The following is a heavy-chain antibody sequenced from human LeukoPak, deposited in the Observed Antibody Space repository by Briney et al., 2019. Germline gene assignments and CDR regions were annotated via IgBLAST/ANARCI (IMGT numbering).Heavy chain of an antibody. CDR1: GYTFSAYC. Sequence: GASVKVSCKASGYTFSAYCMRWVRQAPGQGLEWMGWINLKSGGTNYAQQFQDRVTMTRDTSISSTYMELSRLKSDDTAVYYCVRDLGISGWYAPPLGYFDSWGQGTLVTVSS. CDR3: VRDLGISGWYAPPLGYFDS. D-gene: IGHD6-19*01. V-gene: IGHV1-2*02. CDR2: INLKSGGT. J-gene: IGHJ4*02.